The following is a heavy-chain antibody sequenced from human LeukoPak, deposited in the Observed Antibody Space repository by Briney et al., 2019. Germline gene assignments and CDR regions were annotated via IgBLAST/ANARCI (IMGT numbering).Heavy chain of an antibody. D-gene: IGHD2-2*01. CDR1: GFTFSSYA. J-gene: IGHJ4*02. CDR3: ARATDRSSTSCYLRTFDSNIDY. Sequence: GRSLRLSCAASGFTFSSYAMHWVRQAPGKGLEWVAVISYDGSNKYYADSVKGRFTISRDNSKNTLYLQMNSLRVEDTAVYYCARATDRSSTSCYLRTFDSNIDYWGQGTLVTVSS. V-gene: IGHV3-30*04. CDR2: ISYDGSNK.